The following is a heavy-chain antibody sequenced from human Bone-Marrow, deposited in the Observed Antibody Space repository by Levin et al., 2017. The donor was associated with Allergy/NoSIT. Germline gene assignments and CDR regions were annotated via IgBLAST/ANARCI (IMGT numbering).Heavy chain of an antibody. D-gene: IGHD3-22*01. V-gene: IGHV4-30-4*01. CDR2: IYYSGST. CDR3: ARVTYYDSSGYYDAFDI. J-gene: IGHJ3*02. Sequence: PSETLSLTCTVSGGSISSGDYYWSWIRQPPGKGLEWIGYIYYSGSTYYNPSLKSRVTISVDTSKNQFSLKLSSVTAADTAVYYCARVTYYDSSGYYDAFDIWGQGTMVTVSS. CDR1: GGSISSGDYY.